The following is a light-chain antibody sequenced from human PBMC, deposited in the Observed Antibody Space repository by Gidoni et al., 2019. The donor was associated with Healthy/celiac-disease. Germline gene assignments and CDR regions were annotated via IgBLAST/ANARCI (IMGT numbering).Light chain of an antibody. CDR2: WAS. V-gene: IGKV4-1*01. Sequence: DIVMTQSPDSLAVSLGERATINCKSSQSVLYSSNNKNYLAWYQTKPGQPPKLLIYWASTRESGVPDRFSGSGSGTDFTLTISSLQAEDVSVYYCQQYYSTPPITFGQGTRLEIK. CDR3: QQYYSTPPIT. J-gene: IGKJ5*01. CDR1: QSVLYSSNNKNY.